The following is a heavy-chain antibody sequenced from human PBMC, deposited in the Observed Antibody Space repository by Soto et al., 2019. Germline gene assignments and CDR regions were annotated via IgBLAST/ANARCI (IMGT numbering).Heavy chain of an antibody. V-gene: IGHV1-3*01. CDR1: GYTFTSYA. D-gene: IGHD6-13*01. Sequence: QVQLVQSGAEVKKPGASVKVSCKASGYTFTSYAMHWVRQAPGQRLEWMGWINAGNGNTKYSQKFQGRVTITRDTSASTAYMELSSLRSEDTAVYYCARGEGESSSWYVFYYYGMDVWGQGTTVTVSS. J-gene: IGHJ6*02. CDR2: INAGNGNT. CDR3: ARGEGESSSWYVFYYYGMDV.